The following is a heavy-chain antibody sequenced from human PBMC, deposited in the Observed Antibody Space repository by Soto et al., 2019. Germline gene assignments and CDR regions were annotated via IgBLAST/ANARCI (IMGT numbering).Heavy chain of an antibody. D-gene: IGHD3-10*01. V-gene: IGHV3-48*04. CDR3: ARVADGSGSYFAVIAY. Sequence: EVQLVESGGGLVQPGGSLRLSCAASGFTFSSYSMNWVRQAPGKGLEWVSYISSSSSTIYYADSVKGRFTISRDNAKNSLYLQMNSLRAEDTAVYYCARVADGSGSYFAVIAYWGQGTLVTVSS. J-gene: IGHJ4*02. CDR1: GFTFSSYS. CDR2: ISSSSSTI.